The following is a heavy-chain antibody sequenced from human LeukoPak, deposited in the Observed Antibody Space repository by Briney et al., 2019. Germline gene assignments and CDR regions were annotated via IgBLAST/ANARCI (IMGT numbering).Heavy chain of an antibody. J-gene: IGHJ5*02. CDR2: IYYSGST. V-gene: IGHV4-39*07. D-gene: IGHD3-9*01. CDR3: AREKRSYDILTGYEYNWFDP. Sequence: PSETLSLTCTVSGGSISSSSYYWGWIRQPPGKGLEWIGSIYYSGSTYYNPSLKSRVTISVDTSKNPFSLKLSSVTAADTAVYYCAREKRSYDILTGYEYNWFDPWGQGTLVTVSS. CDR1: GGSISSSSYY.